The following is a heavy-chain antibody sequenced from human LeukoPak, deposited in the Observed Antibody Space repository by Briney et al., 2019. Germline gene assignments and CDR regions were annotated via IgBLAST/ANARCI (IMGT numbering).Heavy chain of an antibody. V-gene: IGHV4-39*01. D-gene: IGHD3-10*01. CDR3: AGHTSSTAFDI. Sequence: SETLSLTCTVSGGSISSSSYHWGWLRQPPGRGLEWIATIYYTGSTNYNPSLKSRVTISVDTSKNQFSLKLSSVTAADTAVYYCAGHTSSTAFDIWGQGTMVTVSS. CDR1: GGSISSSSYH. J-gene: IGHJ3*02. CDR2: IYYTGST.